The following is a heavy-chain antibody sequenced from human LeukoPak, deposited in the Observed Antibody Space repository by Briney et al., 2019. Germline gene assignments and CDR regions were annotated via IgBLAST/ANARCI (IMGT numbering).Heavy chain of an antibody. J-gene: IGHJ5*02. V-gene: IGHV4-34*01. D-gene: IGHD6-13*01. Sequence: SETLSLTCTVSGGSISSYYWSWIRQPPGKGLEWIGEINHSGSTNYNPSLKSRVTISVDTSKNQFSLKLSSVTAADTAVYYCATAAAAGNPGVGWFDPWGQGTLVTVSS. CDR1: GGSISSYY. CDR2: INHSGST. CDR3: ATAAAAGNPGVGWFDP.